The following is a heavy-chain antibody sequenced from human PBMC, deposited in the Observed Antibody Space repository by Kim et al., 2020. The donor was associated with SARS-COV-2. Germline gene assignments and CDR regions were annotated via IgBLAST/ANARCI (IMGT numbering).Heavy chain of an antibody. V-gene: IGHV5-51*01. D-gene: IGHD5-12*01. Sequence: RYGPSFHGQVTISADKSNSTAYLQWSSLSVSDTAFYFCARVHSGYDYYFDSWGQGTLVTVSP. J-gene: IGHJ4*02. CDR3: ARVHSGYDYYFDS.